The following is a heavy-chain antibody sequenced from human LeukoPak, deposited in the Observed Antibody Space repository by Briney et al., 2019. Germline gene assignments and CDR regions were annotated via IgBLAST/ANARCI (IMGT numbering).Heavy chain of an antibody. CDR3: TRAGGDGYNTDY. J-gene: IGHJ4*02. CDR1: GFTFSSYW. Sequence: GVLRLSCAASGFTFSSYWMSWVRQAPGKGLEWVGFITSKAYGGTTEYAASVKGRFTISRDDSKSIAYLQMNSLKTEDTAVYYCTRAGGDGYNTDYWGQGTLVTVSS. D-gene: IGHD5-24*01. CDR2: ITSKAYGGTT. V-gene: IGHV3-49*04.